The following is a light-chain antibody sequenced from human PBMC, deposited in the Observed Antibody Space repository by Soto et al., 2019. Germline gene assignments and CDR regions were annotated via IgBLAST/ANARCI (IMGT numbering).Light chain of an antibody. CDR1: HSVSRY. Sequence: EIVLTQSPATLSLSPGERATLSCRASHSVSRYLAWYQQKPGQAPRLLIYDASSRASDIPARFSGSGSGADFTLTISSLEPEYFAVYYCQQRSDWPSTFGGGTTVQIK. J-gene: IGKJ4*01. CDR2: DAS. CDR3: QQRSDWPST. V-gene: IGKV3-11*01.